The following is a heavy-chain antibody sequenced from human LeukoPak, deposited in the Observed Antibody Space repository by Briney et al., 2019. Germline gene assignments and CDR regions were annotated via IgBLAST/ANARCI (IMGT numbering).Heavy chain of an antibody. CDR1: GLNFRSSW. CDR3: ARAFYSYFDY. V-gene: IGHV3-7*03. Sequence: GGSLRLSCAASGLNFRSSWLSWIRQAPGKGLERVANINQDGSEKYYVDSVKGRFTISRDNAKNSLYLQMNSLRVEDTAVYYCARAFYSYFDYWGQGTLVVVSA. J-gene: IGHJ4*02. D-gene: IGHD2/OR15-2a*01. CDR2: INQDGSEK.